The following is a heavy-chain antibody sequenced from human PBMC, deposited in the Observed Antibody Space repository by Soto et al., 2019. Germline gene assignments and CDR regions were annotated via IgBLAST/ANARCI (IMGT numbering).Heavy chain of an antibody. CDR1: GCSISSSSYY. J-gene: IGHJ4*02. V-gene: IGHV4-39*01. CDR2: IYYSGST. Sequence: SETLSLTCTVSGCSISSSSYYWGWIRQPPGKGLEWIGSIYYSGSTYYNPSLKSRVTISVDTSKNQFSLKLSSVTAADTAVYYCAVGARAYSDYWGQGTLVTVSS. D-gene: IGHD1-26*01. CDR3: AVGARAYSDY.